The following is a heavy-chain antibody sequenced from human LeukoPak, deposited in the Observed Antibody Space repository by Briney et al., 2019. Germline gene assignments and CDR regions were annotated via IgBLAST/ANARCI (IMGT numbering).Heavy chain of an antibody. CDR2: ISGSGGST. V-gene: IGHV3-23*01. Sequence: GGSLRLSCAASGFTFRSYAMSWVRQAPGKGLEWVSSISGSGGSTYYADSVKGRFTISRDNSKNTLFLQMNSLRAEDTAVYFCAKDFRLTLIVVVTPYYFDYWGQGTLVTVSS. CDR1: GFTFRSYA. CDR3: AKDFRLTLIVVVTPYYFDY. D-gene: IGHD3-22*01. J-gene: IGHJ4*02.